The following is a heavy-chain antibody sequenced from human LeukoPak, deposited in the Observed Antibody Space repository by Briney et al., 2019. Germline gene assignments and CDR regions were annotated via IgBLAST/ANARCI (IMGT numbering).Heavy chain of an antibody. Sequence: ASVKVSCKASDYTFTRHGISWVRQAPGQGLEWMGWINPNSGGTNYAQKFQGWVTMTRDTSISTAYMELSRLRSDDTAVYYCARGPAKYYYDSSGGNWFDPWGQGTLVTVSS. CDR2: INPNSGGT. CDR3: ARGPAKYYYDSSGGNWFDP. J-gene: IGHJ5*02. CDR1: DYTFTRHG. D-gene: IGHD3-22*01. V-gene: IGHV1-2*04.